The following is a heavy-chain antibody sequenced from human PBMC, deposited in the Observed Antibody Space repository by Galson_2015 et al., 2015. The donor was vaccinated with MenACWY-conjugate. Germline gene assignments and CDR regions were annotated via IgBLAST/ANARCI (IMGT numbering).Heavy chain of an antibody. CDR3: ARIHIIASYGMDV. D-gene: IGHD3-10*01. Sequence: PALVKPTQTLTLTCTFPGFSLSTSGMCVSWIRQPPGKALEWLARIDWDDDKYYSTSLKTRLTTSKDTSKNQVVLTMTNMDPVDTATYYCARIHIIASYGMDVWGQGTTVTVSS. CDR1: GFSLSTSGMC. CDR2: IDWDDDK. J-gene: IGHJ6*02. V-gene: IGHV2-70*11.